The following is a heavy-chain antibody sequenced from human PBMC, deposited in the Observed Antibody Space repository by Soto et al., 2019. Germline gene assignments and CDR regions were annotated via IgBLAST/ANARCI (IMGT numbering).Heavy chain of an antibody. J-gene: IGHJ6*02. V-gene: IGHV3-30-3*01. CDR3: ARDVRYFDWSKAPGGMDV. D-gene: IGHD3-9*01. CDR2: ISYDGSNK. Sequence: QPGGSLRLSCAASGFTFSSYAMHWVRQAPGKGLEWVAVISYDGSNKYYADSVKGRFTISRDNSKNTLYLQMNSLRAEDTAVYYCARDVRYFDWSKAPGGMDVWGQGTTVTVSS. CDR1: GFTFSSYA.